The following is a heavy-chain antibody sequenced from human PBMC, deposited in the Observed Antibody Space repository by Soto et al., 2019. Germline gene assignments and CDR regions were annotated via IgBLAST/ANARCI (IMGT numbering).Heavy chain of an antibody. CDR2: IYYTGST. CDR1: GGSISYYY. CDR3: ARVPAGGNSDYFDS. Sequence: PSETLSLTCTVSGGSISYYYWSWIRQPPGKGLEWIGYIYYTGSTYYHPSLKSRVTMSVDTSKNQFSLRLSSVTAADTAVYYCARVPAGGNSDYFDSWGQGTLVTVSS. D-gene: IGHD2-21*02. J-gene: IGHJ4*02. V-gene: IGHV4-30-4*01.